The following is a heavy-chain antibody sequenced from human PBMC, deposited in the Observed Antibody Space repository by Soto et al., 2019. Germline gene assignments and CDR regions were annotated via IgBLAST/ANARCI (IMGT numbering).Heavy chain of an antibody. CDR1: GFTFSSYA. J-gene: IGHJ4*02. CDR3: ANTHTYYYDSSGFTFDC. Sequence: GGSLRLSCAASGFTFSSYAMSWVRQAPGKGREWVSAISGSGGSTYYADSVKGRFTISRDNSKNTLYLQMNSLRAEDTAVYYCANTHTYYYDSSGFTFDCWGQGTLVTVSS. CDR2: ISGSGGST. V-gene: IGHV3-23*01. D-gene: IGHD3-22*01.